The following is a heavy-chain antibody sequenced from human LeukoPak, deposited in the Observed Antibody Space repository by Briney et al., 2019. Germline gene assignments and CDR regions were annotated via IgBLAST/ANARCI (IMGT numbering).Heavy chain of an antibody. Sequence: GGSLRLSCAGSGITLSSYWMSWVRQAPGKGLEWVALISYDGSNKYYADSVKGRFTISRDNSKNTLYLQMNSLRAEDTAVYYCAKGELGLWFDYWGQGTLVTVSS. D-gene: IGHD5-18*01. CDR3: AKGELGLWFDY. CDR1: GITLSSYW. J-gene: IGHJ4*02. CDR2: ISYDGSNK. V-gene: IGHV3-30*18.